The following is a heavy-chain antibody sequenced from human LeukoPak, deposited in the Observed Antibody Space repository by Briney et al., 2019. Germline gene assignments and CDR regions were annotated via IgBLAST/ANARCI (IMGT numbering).Heavy chain of an antibody. V-gene: IGHV4-34*01. Sequence: PSETLSLTCAVYGGSFSGYCWSWIRQPPGKGLEWIGEINHSGSTNYNPSLKSRVTISVDTSKNQFSLKLSSVTAADTAVYYCARVAPQEYYFDYWGQGTLVTVSS. CDR2: INHSGST. J-gene: IGHJ4*02. CDR3: ARVAPQEYYFDY. CDR1: GGSFSGYC.